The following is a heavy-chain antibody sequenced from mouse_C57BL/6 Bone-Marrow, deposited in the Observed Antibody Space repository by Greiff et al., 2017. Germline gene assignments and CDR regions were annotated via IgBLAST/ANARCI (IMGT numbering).Heavy chain of an antibody. CDR1: GFNIKDDY. D-gene: IGHD1-1*01. CDR3: TTGTTVYYFDD. CDR2: IDPENGDT. Sequence: VQLKQSGAELVRPGASVKLSCTASGFNIKDDYMHWVKQRPEQGLEWIGWIDPENGDTEYASKFQGKATITADTSSNTAYLQLSSLTSEDTAVYYCTTGTTVYYFDDWGQGTTLTVSS. V-gene: IGHV14-4*01. J-gene: IGHJ2*01.